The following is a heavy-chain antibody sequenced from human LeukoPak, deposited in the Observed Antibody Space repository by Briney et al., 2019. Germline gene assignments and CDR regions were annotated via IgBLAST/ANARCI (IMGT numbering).Heavy chain of an antibody. CDR1: GFTFSSHW. V-gene: IGHV3-74*01. CDR2: SNSDGSTT. D-gene: IGHD3-10*01. J-gene: IGHJ4*02. Sequence: GGSLRLSCAASGFTFSSHWMHWVRQAPGKGLVWVSRSNSDGSTTSYGDSVKGRITISRDNAQNTLYLQMNSLRDEDTAVYYCSRGPGVPGRFFVGDQWGQGTLVTVSS. CDR3: SRGPGVPGRFFVGDQ.